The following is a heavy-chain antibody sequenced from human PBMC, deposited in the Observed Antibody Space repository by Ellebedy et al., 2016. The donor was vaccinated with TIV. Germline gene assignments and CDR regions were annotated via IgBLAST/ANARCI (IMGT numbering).Heavy chain of an antibody. CDR1: GFTFSSHA. CDR2: ISSRGYSL. D-gene: IGHD6-19*01. CDR3: AKDLRYVSGWGGALDI. V-gene: IGHV3-23*05. J-gene: IGHJ3*02. Sequence: GESLKISCVASGFTFSSHAMNCVRQAPGKGLEWVASISSRGYSLHYTDSVEGRFTVSRDNSKNTLYLQMNSLRGEDTAVYYCAKDLRYVSGWGGALDIWGQGTGVTVSA.